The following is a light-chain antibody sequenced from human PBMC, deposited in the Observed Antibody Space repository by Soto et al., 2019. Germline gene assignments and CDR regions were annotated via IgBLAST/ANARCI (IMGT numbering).Light chain of an antibody. Sequence: EIVLTQSPATLSLSPGERVSLSCGASQWFSGRNLAWYQQKPGQSPRLLIYNSYSRASGVPDRFSGSGSGTDFTLTITRLEPEDFAVYYCQQYGTWITFGQGTRLETK. J-gene: IGKJ5*01. CDR1: QWFSGRN. V-gene: IGKV3D-20*01. CDR3: QQYGTWIT. CDR2: NSY.